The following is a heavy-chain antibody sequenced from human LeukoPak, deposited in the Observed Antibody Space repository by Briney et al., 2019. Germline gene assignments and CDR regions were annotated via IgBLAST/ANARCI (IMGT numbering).Heavy chain of an antibody. CDR3: GRVQSGSLLRYGMDV. CDR1: GYTLTTSD. J-gene: IGHJ6*02. CDR2: MNPNTGHT. D-gene: IGHD3-10*01. Sequence: GASVKLFCKASGYTLTTSDINWVRQATGQGLEWMGGMNPNTGHTGFTQKFQGRVTMTRSISLNTAYMELSSLRSEDTAVYFCGRVQSGSLLRYGMDVWGQGTAVTVSS. V-gene: IGHV1-8*01.